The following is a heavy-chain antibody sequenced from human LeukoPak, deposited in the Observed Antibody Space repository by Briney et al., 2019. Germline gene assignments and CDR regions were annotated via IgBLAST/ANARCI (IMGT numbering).Heavy chain of an antibody. CDR1: GFTFSRYH. V-gene: IGHV3-48*01. D-gene: IGHD6-6*01. CDR2: ISIISSTT. CDR3: ATTSERDLDY. Sequence: SGGSLRLSCAASGFTFSRYHMNWVRQAPGKGLEWVSYISIISSTTYYADSVKGRFTISRENAKNSVYLQMNSLRAEDTAVYYCATTSERDLDYWGQGTLVTVSS. J-gene: IGHJ4*02.